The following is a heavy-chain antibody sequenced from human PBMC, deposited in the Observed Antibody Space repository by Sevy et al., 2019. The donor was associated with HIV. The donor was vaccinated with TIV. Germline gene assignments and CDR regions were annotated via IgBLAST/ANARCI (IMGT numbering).Heavy chain of an antibody. CDR2: INQDGSQK. J-gene: IGHJ4*02. V-gene: IGHV3-7*01. Sequence: GGSLRLSCGASGFTFSTYWMSWVRQAPGKGLEWVANINQDGSQKYYVDSVKGRFTISKDNAKNSLYLQMSSLRAEDTDVYYCAREFDGGPDYWGQGTLVTVSS. CDR1: GFTFSTYW. CDR3: AREFDGGPDY. D-gene: IGHD3-9*01.